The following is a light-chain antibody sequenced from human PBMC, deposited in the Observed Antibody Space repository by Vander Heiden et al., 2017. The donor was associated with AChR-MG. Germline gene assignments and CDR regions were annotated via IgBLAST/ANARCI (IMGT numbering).Light chain of an antibody. J-gene: IGLJ3*02. CDR1: SSDVGIYTL. CDR3: CSYARRSPVV. V-gene: IGLV2-23*02. Sequence: QSALTQPASVSGSPGQSITISCTGTSSDVGIYTLVSWYQQHPGNPHILRMYEVSKRPAGVSNRVSASKSGKNAFPTISGLQAEDDADEYCCSYARRSPVVFGGGTKLTVL. CDR2: EVS.